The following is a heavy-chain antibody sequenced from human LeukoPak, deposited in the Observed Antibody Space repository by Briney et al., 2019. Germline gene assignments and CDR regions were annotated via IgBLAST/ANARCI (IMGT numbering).Heavy chain of an antibody. J-gene: IGHJ5*02. Sequence: SETLSLTCTVSGGSISSGGYYWSWIRQHPGKGLEWIGYIYYSGSTYYNPSLKSRVTISVDTSKNQFSLKLSSVTAADTAVYYCAREGPFCSGDCYGPTRTFNWFDPWGQGTLVTVSS. CDR3: AREGPFCSGDCYGPTRTFNWFDP. D-gene: IGHD2-21*01. V-gene: IGHV4-31*03. CDR1: GGSISSGGYY. CDR2: IYYSGST.